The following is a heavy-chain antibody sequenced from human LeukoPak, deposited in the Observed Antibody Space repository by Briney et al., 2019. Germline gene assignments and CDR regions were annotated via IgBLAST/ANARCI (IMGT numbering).Heavy chain of an antibody. CDR2: IYYSGST. CDR3: ARGDSGSSLFFDY. D-gene: IGHD6-6*01. CDR1: GGSISSYY. V-gene: IGHV4-59*01. J-gene: IGHJ4*02. Sequence: SETLSLTCTVSGGSISSYYWSWIRQPPGKGLEWIGYIYYSGSTNYNPSLKSRVTISVDTSKNQFSLKLSSVTAADTAVYYCARGDSGSSLFFDYWGQGTLVTVSS.